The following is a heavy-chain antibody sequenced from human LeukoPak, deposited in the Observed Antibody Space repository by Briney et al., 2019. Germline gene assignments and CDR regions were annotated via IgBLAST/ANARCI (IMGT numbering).Heavy chain of an antibody. D-gene: IGHD3-22*01. J-gene: IGHJ4*02. CDR2: ISSNGGST. CDR3: ARMYYYDSSGWYYFDY. CDR1: GFTFSSYA. Sequence: GSLRLSCAASGFTFSSYAMHWVRQAPGKGLEYVSAISSNGGSTYYANSVKGRFTISRDNSKNTLYLQMGSLRAEDMAVYYCARMYYYDSSGWYYFDYWGQGTLVTVSS. V-gene: IGHV3-64*01.